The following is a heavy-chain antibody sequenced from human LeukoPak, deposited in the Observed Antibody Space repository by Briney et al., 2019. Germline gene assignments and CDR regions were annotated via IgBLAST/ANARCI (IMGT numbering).Heavy chain of an antibody. CDR2: ISSGGDTT. J-gene: IGHJ4*02. Sequence: PGGSLRLSCAASGFTFSSYEMNWVRQAPGKGLDWVSYISSGGDTTYYADSVKSRFTISRDNAKNSLYLQMNSLRAEDTAVYYCARDNYDTGGYYFDWGQGTLVTVSS. D-gene: IGHD3-22*01. CDR1: GFTFSSYE. CDR3: ARDNYDTGGYYFD. V-gene: IGHV3-48*03.